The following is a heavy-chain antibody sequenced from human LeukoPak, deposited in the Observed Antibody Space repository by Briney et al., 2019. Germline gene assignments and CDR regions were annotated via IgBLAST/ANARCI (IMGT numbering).Heavy chain of an antibody. CDR1: GYSISSGYY. J-gene: IGHJ4*02. D-gene: IGHD2-21*01. CDR2: IYHSGST. Sequence: SETLSLTCTVSGYSISSGYYWGWIRQPPGKGLEWIGSIYHSGSTYYNPSLKSRVTISVDTSKNQFSLKLSSVTAADTAVYYCARLVSPPTYMNLVYFDYWGQGTLVTVSS. CDR3: ARLVSPPTYMNLVYFDY. V-gene: IGHV4-38-2*02.